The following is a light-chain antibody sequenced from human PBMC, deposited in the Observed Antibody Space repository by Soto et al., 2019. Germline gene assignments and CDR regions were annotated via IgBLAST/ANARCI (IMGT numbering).Light chain of an antibody. CDR2: EDN. Sequence: NFMLTQPHSVSESPGKTVTISCTRSSGSIISNYVQWYQQRPGSSPTSEIYEDNQRPSGVPDRFSGSIDSSSNSASLTISGLKTEDEADYCCQSYDSSNQGVLGGGTKLTVL. CDR1: SGSIISNY. J-gene: IGLJ3*02. V-gene: IGLV6-57*01. CDR3: QSYDSSNQGV.